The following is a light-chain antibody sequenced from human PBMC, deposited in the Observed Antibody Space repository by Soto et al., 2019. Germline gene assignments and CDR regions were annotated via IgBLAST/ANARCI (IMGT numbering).Light chain of an antibody. J-gene: IGKJ5*01. CDR3: QQYTGPPTT. V-gene: IGKV3-20*01. CDR1: QSVTNSF. CDR2: GAS. Sequence: EIVLAQSPGTLSLSPGERATLSCRASQSVTNSFLAWYQQKPGQAPRLLIYGASRRATGIPDRFTGSGSGTEFTLTITRLEPEDSEVYFCQQYTGPPTTFGQGTRLEIK.